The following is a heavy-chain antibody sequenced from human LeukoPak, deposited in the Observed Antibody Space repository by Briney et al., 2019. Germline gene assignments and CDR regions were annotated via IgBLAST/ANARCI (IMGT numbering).Heavy chain of an antibody. Sequence: PGGSLRLSCAASGFMFNSYAMCWVRQAPGKGLEWVSGITSGGDTYYADSVRGRFTITRDNSKNTLYLRMNSLRAEDTAVYYCSKTNGDYYDTYGCYNDYWGQGALVTVSS. CDR1: GFMFNSYA. J-gene: IGHJ4*02. CDR2: ITSGGDT. D-gene: IGHD3-22*01. CDR3: SKTNGDYYDTYGCYNDY. V-gene: IGHV3-23*01.